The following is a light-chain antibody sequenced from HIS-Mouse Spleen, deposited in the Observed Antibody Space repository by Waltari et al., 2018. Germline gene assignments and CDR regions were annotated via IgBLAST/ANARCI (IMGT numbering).Light chain of an antibody. Sequence: SYELTQPPSVSVSPGQTARITCSGDALPKKYAYWYQQKSGQAPGLVIYEDSKRPPGIPWRFSGSSSGTMATLTISGAQVEDEADYYCYSTDSSGNHRVFGGGTKLTVL. CDR3: YSTDSSGNHRV. J-gene: IGLJ2*01. V-gene: IGLV3-10*01. CDR2: EDS. CDR1: ALPKKY.